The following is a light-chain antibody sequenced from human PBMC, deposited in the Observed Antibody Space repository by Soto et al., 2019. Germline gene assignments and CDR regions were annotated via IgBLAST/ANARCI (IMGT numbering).Light chain of an antibody. Sequence: QSALTQPASVSGSPGQSITISCTGTSSDVGGYNYVSWYQQHPGKAPKLMIYDVSNRPSGVSNRFSGSKSGNTASLTISGLQAEDEADCYCSSYTSSSTRVVFGGGTTLTVL. V-gene: IGLV2-14*01. CDR3: SSYTSSSTRVV. CDR1: SSDVGGYNY. CDR2: DVS. J-gene: IGLJ2*01.